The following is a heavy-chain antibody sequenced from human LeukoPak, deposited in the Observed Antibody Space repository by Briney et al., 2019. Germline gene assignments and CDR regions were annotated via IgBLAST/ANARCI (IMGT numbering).Heavy chain of an antibody. D-gene: IGHD6-19*01. CDR2: IYYSGST. J-gene: IGHJ4*02. CDR3: ARQPRAGSGWYEPFDY. V-gene: IGHV4-39*01. Sequence: SETLSLTCTVSGGSISSSSYYWGWIRQPPGKGLEWIGSIYYSGSTYYNPSLKSRVTISVDTSKNQFSLKLSSVTAADTAVYYCARQPRAGSGWYEPFDYWGQGTLVTVSS. CDR1: GGSISSSSYY.